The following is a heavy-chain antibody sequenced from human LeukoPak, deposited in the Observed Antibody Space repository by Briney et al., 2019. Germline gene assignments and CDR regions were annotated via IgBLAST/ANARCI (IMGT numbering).Heavy chain of an antibody. CDR2: IYYSGRT. Sequence: SETLSHTCTVSGGSLSSYSWSWIRQPPGKGLEWIGYIYYSGRTVYNPSLKSRVTISLDTSKNQFSLKLSSVTAADTAVYYCASDYGSGSYRFDFWGQGTLVSVSS. D-gene: IGHD3-10*01. J-gene: IGHJ4*02. CDR1: GGSLSSYS. CDR3: ASDYGSGSYRFDF. V-gene: IGHV4-59*01.